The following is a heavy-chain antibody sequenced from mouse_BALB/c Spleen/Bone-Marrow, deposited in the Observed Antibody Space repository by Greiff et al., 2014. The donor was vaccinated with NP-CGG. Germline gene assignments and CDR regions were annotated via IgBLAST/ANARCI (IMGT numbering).Heavy chain of an antibody. CDR2: ISDGVSYA. CDR3: ARAPPYDFYAMDY. D-gene: IGHD2-13*01. J-gene: IGHJ4*01. Sequence: DVKLVESGGGLVKPGGSLKLSCAASGFTFSDYYMFWVRQTPEKRLEWVATISDGVSYAYYPDSVKGGFTISRDNARNNLYLQMSSLKSEDTAMYYCARAPPYDFYAMDYWGQGTSVTVSS. CDR1: GFTFSDYY. V-gene: IGHV5-4*02.